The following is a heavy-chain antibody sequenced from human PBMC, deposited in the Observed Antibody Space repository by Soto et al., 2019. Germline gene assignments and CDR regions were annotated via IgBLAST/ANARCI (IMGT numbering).Heavy chain of an antibody. CDR2: ISGSGDST. CDR1: GFTFSSYA. CDR3: ARRGPGHYFDY. D-gene: IGHD2-2*01. V-gene: IGHV3-23*01. J-gene: IGHJ4*02. Sequence: EVQLLESGGGLVQPGGSLRLSCAASGFTFSSYAMSWVRQAPGKGLERVSVISGSGDSTYYADSAKGRFTVSRDNSKNTLFLEMNSLRAEDTAVYYWARRGPGHYFDYWGQGTLVTVSS.